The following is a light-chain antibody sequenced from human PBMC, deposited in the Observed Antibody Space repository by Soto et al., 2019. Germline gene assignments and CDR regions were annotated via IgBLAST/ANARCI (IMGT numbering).Light chain of an antibody. Sequence: LNHAASLSRSPGQSIAISFPAKNKDVGGYNYVSWYQHHPGKAPKLMIYDVSNRPSGVSDRYSGSKSGNTASLTISGLQAEDEADYYCSSYTSSGNYVFGTGTKVTVL. CDR1: NKDVGGYNY. V-gene: IGLV2-14*03. J-gene: IGLJ1*01. CDR3: SSYTSSGNYV. CDR2: DVS.